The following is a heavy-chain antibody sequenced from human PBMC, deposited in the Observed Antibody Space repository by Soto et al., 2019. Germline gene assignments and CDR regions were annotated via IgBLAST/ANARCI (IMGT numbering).Heavy chain of an antibody. CDR3: AHLPSGYCSDNRCGF. CDR1: GGTFTTHT. J-gene: IGHJ4*02. Sequence: QVQLVQSGAEVREPGSSVKLSCKASGGTFTTHTISWVRQAPGQGLEWVGRIFPVLDIANYAQKFQGRVTITADKSTGTAYMYLGSLRSEDTAMYYCAHLPSGYCSDNRCGFWGQGALVTVSS. CDR2: IFPVLDIA. V-gene: IGHV1-69*02. D-gene: IGHD2-15*01.